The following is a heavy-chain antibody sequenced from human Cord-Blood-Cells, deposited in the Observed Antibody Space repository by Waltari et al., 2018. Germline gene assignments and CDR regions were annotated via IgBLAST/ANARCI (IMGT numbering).Heavy chain of an antibody. CDR3: ARDLVGWGSFGPPDY. V-gene: IGHV3-7*01. D-gene: IGHD7-27*01. CDR2: IKQDGSEK. Sequence: PQAPGKGLEWVANIKQDGSEKYYVDSVKGRFTISRDNAKNSLYLQMNSLRAEDTAVYYCARDLVGWGSFGPPDYWGQGTLVTVSS. J-gene: IGHJ4*02.